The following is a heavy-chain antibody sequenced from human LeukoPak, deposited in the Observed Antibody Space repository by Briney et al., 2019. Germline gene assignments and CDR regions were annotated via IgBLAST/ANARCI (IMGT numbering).Heavy chain of an antibody. CDR1: GYSFTNYW. CDR2: IYPADSDI. V-gene: IGHV5-51*01. CDR3: TRLRKGWFGDLSFDY. J-gene: IGHJ4*02. D-gene: IGHD3-10*01. Sequence: PGESLKISCEASGYSFTNYWIGWVRQIPGKGLECMGIIYPADSDIKYSQSFQGQVTISADKSVGAAYLQWSSLKASDTAMYYCTRLRKGWFGDLSFDYWGQGTTVTVSP.